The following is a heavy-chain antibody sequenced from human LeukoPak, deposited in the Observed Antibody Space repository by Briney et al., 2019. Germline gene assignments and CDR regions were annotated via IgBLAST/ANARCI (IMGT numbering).Heavy chain of an antibody. J-gene: IGHJ4*02. V-gene: IGHV3-66*01. Sequence: GGSLRLSCAVSGFTVSSNYMSWVRQAPGKGLEWVSVIYSGGSTYYADSVKGRFTISRDNSRNTLYLQMNSLRAEDTAVYYCAREYYYGTSGPYYFDYWGQGTLGAVS. CDR3: AREYYYGTSGPYYFDY. CDR1: GFTVSSNY. D-gene: IGHD3-22*01. CDR2: IYSGGST.